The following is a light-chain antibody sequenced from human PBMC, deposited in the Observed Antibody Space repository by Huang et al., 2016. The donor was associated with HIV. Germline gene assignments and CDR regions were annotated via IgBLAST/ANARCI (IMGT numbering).Light chain of an antibody. J-gene: IGKJ2*01. CDR3: QQYESWPRT. Sequence: EIVMTQSPATLSVSPGGRATLSCRASQSVDRSLAWYQQKPGQTPRLRIYGTSTRATGIPARFSGSGSETEFTLTISSLQSEDFAVYYCQQYESWPRTFGQGTRLEIK. V-gene: IGKV3-15*01. CDR1: QSVDRS. CDR2: GTS.